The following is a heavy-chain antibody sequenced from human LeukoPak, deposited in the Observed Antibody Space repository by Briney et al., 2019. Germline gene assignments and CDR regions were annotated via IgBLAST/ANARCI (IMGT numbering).Heavy chain of an antibody. CDR3: ARAGWIITSAIDY. J-gene: IGHJ4*02. Sequence: SETLSLTCSVSGYSLSRGYYWAWIRQPPGRGLEWIGTVYHIGNTYYNPSLERRASMSVDTSTNEFSLTLKSVTAADTAVYYCARAGWIITSAIDYWGQGALVTVSS. CDR2: VYHIGNT. D-gene: IGHD3-22*01. CDR1: GYSLSRGYY. V-gene: IGHV4-38-2*02.